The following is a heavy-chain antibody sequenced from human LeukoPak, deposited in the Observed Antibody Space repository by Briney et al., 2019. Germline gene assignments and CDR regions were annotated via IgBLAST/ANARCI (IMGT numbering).Heavy chain of an antibody. CDR3: ARPHSPTYDFWSGYYQDAFDI. J-gene: IGHJ3*02. V-gene: IGHV1-69*04. CDR1: GGTFSSYA. Sequence: SVKVSCKASGGTFSSYAISWVRQAPGQGLEWMGRIIPILGIANYAQKFQGRVTITADKSTSTAYMELSSLRSEATAVYYCARPHSPTYDFWSGYYQDAFDIWGQGTMVTVSS. D-gene: IGHD3-3*01. CDR2: IIPILGIA.